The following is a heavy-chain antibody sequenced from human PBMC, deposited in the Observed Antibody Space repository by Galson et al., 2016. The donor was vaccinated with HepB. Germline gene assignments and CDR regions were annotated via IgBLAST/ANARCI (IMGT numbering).Heavy chain of an antibody. V-gene: IGHV4-59*12. J-gene: IGHJ4*02. D-gene: IGHD1-26*01. CDR2: IYYSGST. Sequence: SETLSLTCTVSGGSISAYYWNWIRQPPGKGLEWIGHIYYSGSTNYNPSLKSRVTISVDTSKNQFSLKLRSVTAADAAVYYCARAELPSGFENWGQGALVTVSS. CDR1: GGSISAYY. CDR3: ARAELPSGFEN.